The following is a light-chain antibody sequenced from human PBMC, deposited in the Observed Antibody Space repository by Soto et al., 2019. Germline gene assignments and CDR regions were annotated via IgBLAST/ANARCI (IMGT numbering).Light chain of an antibody. V-gene: IGKV3-20*01. CDR1: QRVSNTY. CDR3: QQYSSSPVT. J-gene: IGKJ4*01. Sequence: EIVLAQSPGTLSLSPGERATLSCRASQRVSNTYLAWYQQKPGQAPRLLIYGVSSRATGIPDRFSGSGSGPDFTLTISRLEPEDFAVYYCQQYSSSPVTFGGGTTVEIK. CDR2: GVS.